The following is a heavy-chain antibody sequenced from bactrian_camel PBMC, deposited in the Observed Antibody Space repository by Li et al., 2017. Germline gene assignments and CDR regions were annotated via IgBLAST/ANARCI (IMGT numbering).Heavy chain of an antibody. J-gene: IGHJ4*01. Sequence: HVQLVESGGGLVQPGGSLTLSCAASGFTFSSYCMGWFRQAPGKEREGVAAIDTDERGTTRYADPVKGRFTISRDNAKNAVYLQMNSLKSEDTARYYCATGTVGGTWFQCNYWGQGTQVTVS. V-gene: IGHV3S1*01. CDR3: ATGTVGGTWFQCNY. D-gene: IGHD2*01. CDR2: IDTDERGTT. CDR1: GFTFSSYC.